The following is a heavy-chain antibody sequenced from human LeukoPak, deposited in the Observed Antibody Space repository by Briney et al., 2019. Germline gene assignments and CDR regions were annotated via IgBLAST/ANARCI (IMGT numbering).Heavy chain of an antibody. J-gene: IGHJ4*02. CDR1: GFTFSSYG. CDR3: ARVGGAARPIDY. CDR2: ISSSSSYI. D-gene: IGHD6-6*01. V-gene: IGHV3-21*01. Sequence: PGGSLRLSCAASGFTFSSYGMNWVRQAPGKGLEWVSSISSSSSYIYYADSVKGRFTISRDNAKNSLYLQMNSLRAEDTAVYYCARVGGAARPIDYWGQGTLVTVSS.